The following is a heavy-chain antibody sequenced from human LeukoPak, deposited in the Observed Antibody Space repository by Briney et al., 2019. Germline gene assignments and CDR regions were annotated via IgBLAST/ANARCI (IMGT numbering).Heavy chain of an antibody. Sequence: GTLSLTCTLSGYSTSRGFYCAWTRQPPGKGRGWSGFNDHSGSTNYNPTLKRGVTTSVETSQKKFSLKLSSVTAADTTVYKCAREAASRQRYYYYYYKRVRGKGTTATV. CDR3: AREAASRQRYYYYYYKRV. J-gene: IGHJ6*03. CDR1: GYSTSRGFY. D-gene: IGHD6-25*01. CDR2: NDHSGST. V-gene: IGHV4-38-2*02.